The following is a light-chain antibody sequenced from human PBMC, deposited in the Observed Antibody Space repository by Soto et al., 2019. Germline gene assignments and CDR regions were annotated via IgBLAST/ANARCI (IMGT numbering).Light chain of an antibody. CDR2: AAS. V-gene: IGKV1-27*01. CDR3: QKYNSAPRS. Sequence: DIQMTQSPSSLSASVGDGVTISCRASQGIGNYLAWYQQKPGKAPKLLIYAASTLQSGVPSRFSGSGSGTDFALTISSLQPEDVATYYCQKYNSAPRSFGQGTRVEIK. J-gene: IGKJ1*01. CDR1: QGIGNY.